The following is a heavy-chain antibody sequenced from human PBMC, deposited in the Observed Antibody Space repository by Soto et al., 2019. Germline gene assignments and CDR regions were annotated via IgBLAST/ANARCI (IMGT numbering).Heavy chain of an antibody. V-gene: IGHV1-2*02. CDR2: INPKSAAT. Sequence: QVQLVQSGAEAKKSGASVKASCKASGYSVSDYFIQWVRQAPGQGLEWVAWINPKSAATNYAKKFQGRISLASDTSFITAYMEVTRLRPDDTAVYYCARIKWGLDYYNGMDVWGQGTTVTVSS. J-gene: IGHJ6*02. CDR1: GYSVSDYF. CDR3: ARIKWGLDYYNGMDV. D-gene: IGHD1-26*01.